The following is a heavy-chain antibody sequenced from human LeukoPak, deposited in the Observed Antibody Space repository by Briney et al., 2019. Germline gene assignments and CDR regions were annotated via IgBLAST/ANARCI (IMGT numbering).Heavy chain of an antibody. CDR2: ISYDGGNK. J-gene: IGHJ6*02. V-gene: IGHV3-30*18. CDR1: GFTFSSYG. CDR3: VKDLGSAITSALALDV. Sequence: GRSLRLSCAASGFTFSSYGMHWVRQAPGKGLEWVAVISYDGGNKYYADSVKGRFTISRDNRKNLLHLQMNSLRPDDSAVYYCVKDLGSAITSALALDVWGQGTTVTVSS. D-gene: IGHD2-15*01.